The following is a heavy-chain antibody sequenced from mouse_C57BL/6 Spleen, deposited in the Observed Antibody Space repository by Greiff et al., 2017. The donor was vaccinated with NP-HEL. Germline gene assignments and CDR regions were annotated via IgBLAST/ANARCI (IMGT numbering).Heavy chain of an antibody. CDR2: ISSGGSYT. D-gene: IGHD1-1*01. CDR1: GFTFSSYG. CDR3: ASDYGSSYAMDY. V-gene: IGHV5-6*01. J-gene: IGHJ4*01. Sequence: EVQVVESGGDLVKPGGSLKLSCAASGFTFSSYGMSWVRQTPDKRLEWVATISSGGSYTYYPDSVKGQFTISRDNAKNTLYLQMSSLKSEDTAMYYCASDYGSSYAMDYWGQGTSVTVSS.